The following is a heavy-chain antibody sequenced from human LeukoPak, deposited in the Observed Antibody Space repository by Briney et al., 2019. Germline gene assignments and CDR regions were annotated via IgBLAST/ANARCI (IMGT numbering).Heavy chain of an antibody. V-gene: IGHV4-59*04. D-gene: IGHD3-10*01. CDR3: ARYYGSGSYYWFDP. J-gene: IGHJ5*02. Sequence: SETLSLTCTVSGGSISSYYWSWIRQPPGKGLEWIGSIYYSGSTYYNPSLKSRVTISVDTSKNQFSLKLSSVTAADTAVYYCARYYGSGSYYWFDPWGQGTLVTVSS. CDR1: GGSISSYY. CDR2: IYYSGST.